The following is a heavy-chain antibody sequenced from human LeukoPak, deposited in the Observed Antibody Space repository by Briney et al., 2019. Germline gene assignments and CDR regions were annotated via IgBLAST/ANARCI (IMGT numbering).Heavy chain of an antibody. D-gene: IGHD3-3*01. CDR1: GYTFTSYG. CDR2: INPNSGGT. CDR3: ARAYYDFWSGQEAFDI. J-gene: IGHJ3*02. V-gene: IGHV1-2*02. Sequence: ASVKVSCKASGYTFTSYGISWVRPAPGQGLEWVGWINPNSGGTNYAQKFQGRVTMTRDTSISTAYMELSRLRSDDTAVYYCARAYYDFWSGQEAFDIWGQGTMVTVSS.